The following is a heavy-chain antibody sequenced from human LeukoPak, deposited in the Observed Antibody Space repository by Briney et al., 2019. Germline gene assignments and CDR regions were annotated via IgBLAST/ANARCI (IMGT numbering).Heavy chain of an antibody. D-gene: IGHD6-13*01. Sequence: GGSLRLPCTASGFTFSSYWMNWVRQAPGKGLEWVANIKQDGSEKYYVDSVKGRFTISRDNAKNSLYLQMNSLRAEDTAVYYCARDIEAPGIAFDIWGRGTMVTVSS. V-gene: IGHV3-7*04. J-gene: IGHJ3*02. CDR3: ARDIEAPGIAFDI. CDR1: GFTFSSYW. CDR2: IKQDGSEK.